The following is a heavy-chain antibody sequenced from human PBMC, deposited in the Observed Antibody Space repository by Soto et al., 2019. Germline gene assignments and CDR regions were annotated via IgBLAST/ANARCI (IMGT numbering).Heavy chain of an antibody. CDR3: ARTRYGSGSYYSVDRTKRNYYYYYGMDV. Sequence: EVQLEESGGGLVQPGGSLKLSCAASGFTFSDSSIHWVRQASGKGLEWVGRIRNKAKSSATAYAAALEGRFTVSRDDSKNMAYLQMNSLKAEDTAVYYCARTRYGSGSYYSVDRTKRNYYYYYGMDVWGQGTTVTVSS. V-gene: IGHV3-73*02. CDR2: IRNKAKSSAT. D-gene: IGHD3-10*01. CDR1: GFTFSDSS. J-gene: IGHJ6*02.